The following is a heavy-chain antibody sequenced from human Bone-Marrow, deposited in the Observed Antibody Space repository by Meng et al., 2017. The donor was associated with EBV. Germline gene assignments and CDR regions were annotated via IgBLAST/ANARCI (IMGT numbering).Heavy chain of an antibody. CDR1: GFIFSDSY. Sequence: VPVVPSGGDLVRPGGPLRLSCAASGFIFSDSYMSGIRQTPGKGLEWISYISNSGTTIKYADSVKGRFTISRDNAKNSLYLQMNSLRADDTAVYFCARGSGRWTFDYWGQGTLVTVSS. CDR3: ARGSGRWTFDY. J-gene: IGHJ4*02. CDR2: ISNSGTTI. D-gene: IGHD1-26*01. V-gene: IGHV3-11*01.